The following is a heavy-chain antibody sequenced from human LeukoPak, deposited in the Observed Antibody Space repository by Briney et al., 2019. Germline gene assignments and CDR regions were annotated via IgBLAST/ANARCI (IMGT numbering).Heavy chain of an antibody. Sequence: GGSLRLSCATAGFSFYRYSLIWVRQAPGKGLEWVAVVSYDGSNKYYADSVKGRFTISRDNSKNTLYLQMNSLRAEDTAVYYCARGTLPEYYDFWSGSDEDMDVWGKGTTVTVSS. D-gene: IGHD3-3*01. CDR2: VSYDGSNK. V-gene: IGHV3-30-3*01. J-gene: IGHJ6*03. CDR3: ARGTLPEYYDFWSGSDEDMDV. CDR1: GFSFYRYS.